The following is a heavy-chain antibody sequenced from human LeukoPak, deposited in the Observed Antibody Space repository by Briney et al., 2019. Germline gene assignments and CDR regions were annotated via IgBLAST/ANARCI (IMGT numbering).Heavy chain of an antibody. CDR2: IKREGSEK. J-gene: IGHJ4*02. Sequence: GGSLRLSCAASGFTFSNSWMSWVRQAPGKGLEWVAHIKREGSEKHYVHSVKGRFTISRDNAKSSLFLQMNSLRAEDTAVYYCEGSAGYWGQGTLATASS. CDR3: EGSAGY. V-gene: IGHV3-7*01. CDR1: GFTFSNSW.